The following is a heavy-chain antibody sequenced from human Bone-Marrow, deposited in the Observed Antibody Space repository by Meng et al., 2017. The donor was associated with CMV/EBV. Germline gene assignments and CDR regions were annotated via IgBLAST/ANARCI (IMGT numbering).Heavy chain of an antibody. CDR3: ARVHYYGSGPLGMDV. D-gene: IGHD3-10*01. CDR1: GGSFSGYY. J-gene: IGHJ6*02. Sequence: SETLSLTCAAYGGSFSGYYWSWIRQPPGKGLEWIGEINHSGSTNYNPSLKSRVTTSVDTSKNQFSLKLNSVTAADTAVYYCARVHYYGSGPLGMDVWGQGTTVTVSS. CDR2: INHSGST. V-gene: IGHV4-34*01.